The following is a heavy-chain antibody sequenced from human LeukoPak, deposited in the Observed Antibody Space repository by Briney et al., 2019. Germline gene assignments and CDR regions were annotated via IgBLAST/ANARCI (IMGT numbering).Heavy chain of an antibody. Sequence: PSETPSLTCAVYGGSFSGYYWSWIRQPPGKGLEWIGEINHSGSTNYNPSLKSRVTISVDTSKNLFSLKLSSVTAADTAVYYCARGSYDSSGPPSYYYGMDVWGQGTTVTVSS. J-gene: IGHJ6*02. CDR3: ARGSYDSSGPPSYYYGMDV. V-gene: IGHV4-34*01. CDR2: INHSGST. D-gene: IGHD3-22*01. CDR1: GGSFSGYY.